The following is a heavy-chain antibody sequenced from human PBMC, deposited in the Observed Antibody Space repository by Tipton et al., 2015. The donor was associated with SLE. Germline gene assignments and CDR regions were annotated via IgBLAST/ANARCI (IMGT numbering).Heavy chain of an antibody. CDR1: GYTFTGYN. V-gene: IGHV1-2*02. D-gene: IGHD2-21*01. CDR2: INPDIGGT. Sequence: QLVQSGAEVKKPGASVKVSCKASGYTFTGYNMHWVRQAPGQGLEWMGGINPDIGGTNYAQNFQGRVTMTRDTTTSTAYMELNSLNSDGTAVYCGAREIAWDEGFGIWGLGTMVTRSA. CDR3: AREIAWDEGFGI. J-gene: IGHJ3*02.